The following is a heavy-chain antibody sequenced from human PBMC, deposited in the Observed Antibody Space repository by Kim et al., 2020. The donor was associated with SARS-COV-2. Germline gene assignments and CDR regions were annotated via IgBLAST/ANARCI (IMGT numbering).Heavy chain of an antibody. CDR3: ARSGYSSSWMFSDYYGMDV. D-gene: IGHD6-13*01. J-gene: IGHJ6*02. CDR1: GFTFSSYA. CDR2: ISYDGSNK. Sequence: GGSLRLSCAASGFTFSSYAMHWVRQAPGKGLEWVAVISYDGSNKYYADSVKGRFTISRDNSKNTLYLQMNSLRAEDTAVYYCARSGYSSSWMFSDYYGMDVWGQGTTVTVSS. V-gene: IGHV3-30-3*01.